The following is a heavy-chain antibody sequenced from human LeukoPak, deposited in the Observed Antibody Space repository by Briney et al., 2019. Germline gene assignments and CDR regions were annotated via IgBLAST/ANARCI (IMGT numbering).Heavy chain of an antibody. CDR2: ISTSGSPT. V-gene: IGHV3-48*03. Sequence: GGSLRLSCAASGFTFSDYEMNWVPQAPGKGLEWVSYISTSGSPTYYADFAKGRLTNHRDNAKNRLHLQKNSLRAEDTAVYYCGRDGPPDYWGQGTLVTVSS. CDR3: GRDGPPDY. J-gene: IGHJ4*02. CDR1: GFTFSDYE.